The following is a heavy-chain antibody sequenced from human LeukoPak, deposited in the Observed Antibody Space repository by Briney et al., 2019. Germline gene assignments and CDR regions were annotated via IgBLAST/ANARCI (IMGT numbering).Heavy chain of an antibody. J-gene: IGHJ4*02. Sequence: SETLSLTCTVSGGSISSGGYYWSWIRQHPGTGLEWIGYIYYSGSTYYNPSLKSRVTISVDTSKNQFSLKLSSVTAADTAVCYCASVYYDPPHYFDYWGQGTLVTVSS. V-gene: IGHV4-31*03. CDR2: IYYSGST. D-gene: IGHD3-3*01. CDR1: GGSISSGGYY. CDR3: ASVYYDPPHYFDY.